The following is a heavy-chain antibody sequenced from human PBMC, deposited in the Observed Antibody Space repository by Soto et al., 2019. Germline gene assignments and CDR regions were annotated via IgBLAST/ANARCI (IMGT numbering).Heavy chain of an antibody. Sequence: GGSLRLSCAASGFTFSSYTMNWVRQALGKGLEWVSSISSSSSYIYYADSVKGRFTISRDNAENSLYLQMNSLRAEDTAVYYCARSPVMITFGGLIAYFDYWGLGSLVTVSS. CDR1: GFTFSSYT. CDR2: ISSSSSYI. V-gene: IGHV3-21*01. CDR3: ARSPVMITFGGLIAYFDY. D-gene: IGHD3-16*02. J-gene: IGHJ4*02.